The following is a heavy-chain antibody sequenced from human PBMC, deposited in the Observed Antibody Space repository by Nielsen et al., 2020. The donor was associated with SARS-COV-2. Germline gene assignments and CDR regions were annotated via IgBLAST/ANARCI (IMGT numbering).Heavy chain of an antibody. Sequence: SETLSLTCTVSGGSISSGDYYWSWIRQPPGKGLEWIGYIYYSGGTYYNPSLKSRVTISVDTSKNQFSLKLSSVTAADTAVYYCARDRPMVRGVKDAFDIWGQGTMVTVSS. CDR1: GGSISSGDYY. CDR2: IYYSGGT. V-gene: IGHV4-30-4*01. D-gene: IGHD3-10*01. J-gene: IGHJ3*02. CDR3: ARDRPMVRGVKDAFDI.